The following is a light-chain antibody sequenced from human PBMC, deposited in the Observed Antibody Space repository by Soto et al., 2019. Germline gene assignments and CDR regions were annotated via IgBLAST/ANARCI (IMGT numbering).Light chain of an antibody. CDR3: QQRANWPPVT. CDR2: DAS. CDR1: QSFRTS. J-gene: IGKJ3*01. V-gene: IGKV3-11*01. Sequence: EIVLTQSPATLSLSPGEKSTLSCRASQSFRTSLAWYQQKPGQAPSLLIYDASNRATGIPARFSGSGSGTDFTLTISSLEPEDFAVYFCQQRANWPPVTFGPGTKLSIK.